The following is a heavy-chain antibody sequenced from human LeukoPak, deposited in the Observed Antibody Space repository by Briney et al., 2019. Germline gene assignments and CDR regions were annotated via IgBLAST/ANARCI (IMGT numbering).Heavy chain of an antibody. CDR3: ASTLTYYYGSGSYYIDC. Sequence: SETLSLTCTVSGASIRSSSYYWGWIRQPPGRGLEWIGSIFYSGSTYYNPSIKSRVTISVDTSKNQFSLKLRSVTAADTAVYYCASTLTYYYGSGSYYIDCWGQGTLVTVSS. CDR1: GASIRSSSYY. J-gene: IGHJ4*02. CDR2: IFYSGST. V-gene: IGHV4-39*01. D-gene: IGHD3-10*01.